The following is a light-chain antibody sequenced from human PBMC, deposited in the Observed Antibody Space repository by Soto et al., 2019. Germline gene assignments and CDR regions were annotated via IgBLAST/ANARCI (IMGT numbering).Light chain of an antibody. V-gene: IGKV1-33*01. CDR1: QGIRNY. Sequence: DIQMTQSPSSLSACVGDRVTITCQASQGIRNYLNWLQQKRGKAPKILIYDASNLQTGVPSRFTGNGSGTDFSFTISSLQPADVATYYCQQSNNLPLTFGGGTKVHIK. J-gene: IGKJ4*01. CDR3: QQSNNLPLT. CDR2: DAS.